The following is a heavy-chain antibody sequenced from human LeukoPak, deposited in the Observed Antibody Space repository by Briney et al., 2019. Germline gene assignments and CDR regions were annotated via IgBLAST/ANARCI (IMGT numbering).Heavy chain of an antibody. CDR2: INSDGSST. Sequence: GRSLRLSCAASGFTFSSYWMHWVRQAPGKGLVWVSRINSDGSSTSYADSVKGRFTISRDNAKNTLYLQMNSLRAEDTAVYYCARGALYCGGDCVDYWGQGTLVTVSS. CDR3: ARGALYCGGDCVDY. D-gene: IGHD2-21*02. V-gene: IGHV3-74*01. CDR1: GFTFSSYW. J-gene: IGHJ4*02.